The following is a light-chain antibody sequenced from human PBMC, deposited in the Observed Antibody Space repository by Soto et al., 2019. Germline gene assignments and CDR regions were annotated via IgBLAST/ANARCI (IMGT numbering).Light chain of an antibody. CDR1: QNINNW. CDR2: KAS. J-gene: IGKJ1*01. Sequence: DIQMTQSPSTLSASVGDRVTITYRASQNINNWLAWYQQKPGKAPNLLIYKASSLESGVPSRFSGSGSGTEFTLTISSLQPDDFATYYCQQYNSYWTFGQGTKVEIK. V-gene: IGKV1-5*03. CDR3: QQYNSYWT.